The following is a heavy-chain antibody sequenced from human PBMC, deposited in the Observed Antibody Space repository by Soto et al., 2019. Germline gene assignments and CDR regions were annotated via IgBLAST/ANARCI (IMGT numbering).Heavy chain of an antibody. D-gene: IGHD4-17*01. CDR1: GYSFTTSG. Sequence: ASVKVSFKASGYSFTTSGITWVRQAPGQGLEWMGWISTYNGNTNYAQKLQDRVTLTTDTSTSTAYMVLRSLRSDDTAVYYCARRLYGDYDYWGQGTLVTVSS. V-gene: IGHV1-18*01. J-gene: IGHJ4*02. CDR3: ARRLYGDYDY. CDR2: ISTYNGNT.